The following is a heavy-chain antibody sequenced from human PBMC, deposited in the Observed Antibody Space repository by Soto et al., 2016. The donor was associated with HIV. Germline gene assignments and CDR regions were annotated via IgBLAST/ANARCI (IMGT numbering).Heavy chain of an antibody. V-gene: IGHV1-69*13. D-gene: IGHD3-3*01. CDR3: VWSTSVSASLRLFFHV. CDR1: GLRFSDYC. Sequence: QVQVTQSGAEVKKAGSSVKVSCWTSGLRFSDYCVNWVRQAPGQGFEWMGGIIPLFKRRNYAQNFEKRVKFEADSSTVSMELSDLTSTDTALYYCVWSTSVSASLRLFFHVWGQGTQVTVAS. CDR2: IIPLFKRR. J-gene: IGHJ3*01.